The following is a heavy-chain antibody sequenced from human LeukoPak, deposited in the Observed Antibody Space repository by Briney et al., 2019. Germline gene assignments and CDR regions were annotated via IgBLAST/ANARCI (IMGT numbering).Heavy chain of an antibody. J-gene: IGHJ4*02. CDR2: ISGSGGST. V-gene: IGHV3-23*01. D-gene: IGHD3-22*01. Sequence: GGSLRLSCAASGFTFSSYAMSWVRQAPGKGLEWVSAISGSGGSTYYADPVKGRFTISRDNSKNTLYLQMNSLRAEDTAVYYCAKSVPNYYDSSGSDYWGQGTLVTVSS. CDR3: AKSVPNYYDSSGSDY. CDR1: GFTFSSYA.